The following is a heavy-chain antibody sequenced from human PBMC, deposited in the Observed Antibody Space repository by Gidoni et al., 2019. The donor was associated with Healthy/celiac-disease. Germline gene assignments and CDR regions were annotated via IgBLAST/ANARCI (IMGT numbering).Heavy chain of an antibody. J-gene: IGHJ4*02. D-gene: IGHD3-22*01. Sequence: EVQLLESGGGLVQPGGSLRLSCAASGFTFSSYAMSWVRQAPGKGLGWVSAISGSGGSTYYADSVKGRFTISRDNSKNTLYLQMNSLRAEDTAVYYCAKDGYYDSSGYWGWGQGTLVTVSS. CDR3: AKDGYYDSSGYWG. CDR2: ISGSGGST. V-gene: IGHV3-23*01. CDR1: GFTFSSYA.